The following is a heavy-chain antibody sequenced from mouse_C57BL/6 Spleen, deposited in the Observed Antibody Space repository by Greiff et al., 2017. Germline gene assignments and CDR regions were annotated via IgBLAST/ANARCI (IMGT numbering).Heavy chain of an antibody. J-gene: IGHJ4*01. Sequence: EVKLMESGEGLVKPGGSLKLSCAASGFTFSSYAMSWVRQTPEKRLEWVAYISSGGDYIYYADTVKGRFTISRDNARNTLYLQMSSLKSEDTAMYYCTRAQSPGSRMDYWGQGTSVTVSS. CDR3: TRAQSPGSRMDY. V-gene: IGHV5-9-1*02. CDR1: GFTFSSYA. D-gene: IGHD1-1*01. CDR2: ISSGGDYI.